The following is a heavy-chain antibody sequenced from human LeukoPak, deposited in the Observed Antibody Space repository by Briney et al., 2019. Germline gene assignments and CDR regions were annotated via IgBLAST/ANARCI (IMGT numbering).Heavy chain of an antibody. CDR3: ARGPPNADTYCDTTICQNWVDP. CDR2: FYYTGST. CDR1: GGSISSGGYF. D-gene: IGHD2-2*01. V-gene: IGHV4-31*03. Sequence: PSETLSLTCTVSGGSISSGGYFWTWIRQHPGKGLEWIVHFYYTGSTYYNPTLRSRVTISVDTSKDQFSHKLNSVTAADTAVYYRARGPPNADTYCDTTICQNWVDPWGQGTLVTVSS. J-gene: IGHJ5*02.